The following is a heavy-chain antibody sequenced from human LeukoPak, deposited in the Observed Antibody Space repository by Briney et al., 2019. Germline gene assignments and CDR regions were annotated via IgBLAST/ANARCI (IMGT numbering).Heavy chain of an antibody. V-gene: IGHV3-33*01. Sequence: AGGSLRLSCAASGFTISNYGMHWVRQAPGKGLEWVAAIWFDGIRKYYADSVKGRLTISRDNSKNTLYLQMNSLRAEDTAVYYCARDLEDSSPFGAFDMWGQGTMVTVSS. CDR1: GFTISNYG. J-gene: IGHJ3*02. D-gene: IGHD3-22*01. CDR3: ARDLEDSSPFGAFDM. CDR2: IWFDGIRK.